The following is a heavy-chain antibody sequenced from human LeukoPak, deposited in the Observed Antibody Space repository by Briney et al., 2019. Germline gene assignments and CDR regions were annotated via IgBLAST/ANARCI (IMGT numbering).Heavy chain of an antibody. CDR1: GGSISSGDYY. Sequence: PSETLSLTCTVSGGSISSGDYYWSWIRQPPGRGLEWIGYIYYSGSTYYNPSHKSRVTISVDTSKNQFSLKLSSVTAADTAVYYCAREVVAALNWFDPWGQGTLVTVSS. CDR3: AREVVAALNWFDP. J-gene: IGHJ5*02. D-gene: IGHD2-15*01. CDR2: IYYSGST. V-gene: IGHV4-30-4*01.